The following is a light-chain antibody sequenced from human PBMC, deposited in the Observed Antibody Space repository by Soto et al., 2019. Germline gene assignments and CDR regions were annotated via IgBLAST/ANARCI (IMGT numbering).Light chain of an antibody. V-gene: IGKV1-33*01. CDR2: DAS. CDR3: QQYDYLPLT. CDR1: QTISNY. J-gene: IGKJ4*01. Sequence: DIQMTQSPSSLSASVGDRVTITCRASQTISNYLNWYQQKPGKAPQLLIYDASNLETGVPSRFSESGSGTDFTFTISSLQPEDIATYYCQQYDYLPLTFGGGTKVEIE.